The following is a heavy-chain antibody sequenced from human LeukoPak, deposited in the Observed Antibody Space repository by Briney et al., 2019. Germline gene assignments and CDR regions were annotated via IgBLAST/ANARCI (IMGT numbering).Heavy chain of an antibody. CDR3: AKDDGSATMGFDS. J-gene: IGHJ5*01. CDR1: GGTFSNYD. D-gene: IGHD1-26*01. CDR2: IIPIFRTT. V-gene: IGHV1-69*05. Sequence: SVTVSCKASGGTFSNYDFSWVRQAPGQGLERMGGIIPIFRTTNYAEQFQGRVSITTDETANTDYLDLSSLRSEAAAVEYCAKDDGSATMGFDSWGQGTLVSVFS.